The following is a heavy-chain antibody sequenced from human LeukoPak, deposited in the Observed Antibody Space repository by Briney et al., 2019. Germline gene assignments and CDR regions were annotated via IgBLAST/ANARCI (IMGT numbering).Heavy chain of an antibody. Sequence: GASVKVSCKVSGYTLTELSMHWVRQAPGKGLEWMGGFDPEDGETIYAQKFQGRVTMTRDTSTSTVYMELSSLRSEDTAVYYCARNRIAAAGTEFDYWGQGTLVTVSS. J-gene: IGHJ4*02. V-gene: IGHV1-24*01. D-gene: IGHD6-13*01. CDR1: GYTLTELS. CDR3: ARNRIAAAGTEFDY. CDR2: FDPEDGET.